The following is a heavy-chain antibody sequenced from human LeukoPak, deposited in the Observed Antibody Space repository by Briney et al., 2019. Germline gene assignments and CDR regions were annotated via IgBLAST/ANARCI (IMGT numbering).Heavy chain of an antibody. D-gene: IGHD3-3*01. CDR1: GYTFTSYG. CDR3: ARDYDFWSGYLSRAFDI. J-gene: IGHJ3*02. CDR2: ISAYNGNT. Sequence: ASVKVSCKASGYTFTSYGISWVRQAPGQGLEWMGWISAYNGNTNYAQKLQGRVTMTTDTSTSTAYMELRSLRSDDTAVYYCARDYDFWSGYLSRAFDIWGQGTMVTVSS. V-gene: IGHV1-18*01.